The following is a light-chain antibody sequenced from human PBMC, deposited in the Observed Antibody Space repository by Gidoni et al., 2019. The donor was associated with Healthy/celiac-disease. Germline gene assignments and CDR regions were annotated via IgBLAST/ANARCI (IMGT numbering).Light chain of an antibody. CDR1: QSVTSK. CDR2: GAS. CDR3: QQYNNWPPVYT. Sequence: EIVMTQSPATLSVSPGERATLSCRASQSVTSKLAWYQQKPGQAPRLLIFGASTRATGIPARFSGSGSGTEFTLTISSLQSEDFAVYYCQQYNNWPPVYTFXQXTKLEIK. J-gene: IGKJ2*01. V-gene: IGKV3-15*01.